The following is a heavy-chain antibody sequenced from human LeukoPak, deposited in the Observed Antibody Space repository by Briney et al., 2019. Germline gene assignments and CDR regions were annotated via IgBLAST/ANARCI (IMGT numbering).Heavy chain of an antibody. J-gene: IGHJ4*02. CDR1: GFTFDDYG. V-gene: IGHV3-30*03. CDR3: ARDWRFGELLPDY. CDR2: ISYDGSNK. Sequence: PGGSLRLSCAASGFTFDDYGMSWVRQAPGKGLEWVAVISYDGSNKYYADSVKGRFTISRDNSKNTLYLQMNSLRAEDTAVYYCARDWRFGELLPDYWGQGTLVTVSS. D-gene: IGHD3-10*01.